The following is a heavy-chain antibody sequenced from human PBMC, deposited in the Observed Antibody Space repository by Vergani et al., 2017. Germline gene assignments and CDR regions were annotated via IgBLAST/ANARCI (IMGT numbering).Heavy chain of an antibody. CDR2: LYYSGST. CDR3: AREITIFGVVDY. Sequence: QVQLQESGPGLVKPSQTLSLTCTVSGGSISSGGYYWSWIRQHPGKGLEWIGYLYYSGSTYYNPSLKSRVTISVDTSKNQFSLKLSSVTAADTAVYYCAREITIFGVVDYWGQGTLVTVSS. V-gene: IGHV4-31*03. J-gene: IGHJ4*02. CDR1: GGSISSGGYY. D-gene: IGHD3-3*01.